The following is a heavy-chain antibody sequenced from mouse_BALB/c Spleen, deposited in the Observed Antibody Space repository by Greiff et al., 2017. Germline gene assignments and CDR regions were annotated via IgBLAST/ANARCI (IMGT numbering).Heavy chain of an antibody. D-gene: IGHD2-1*01. J-gene: IGHJ3*01. CDR3: ARHEGYGNYFAWFAY. CDR1: GFTFSDYY. Sequence: EVQVVESGGGLVKPGGSLKLSCAASGFTFSDYYMYWVRQTPEKRLEWVAYISNGGGSTYYPDTVKGRFTIARDNAKNTRYLQMSSLKSEDTAMYYCARHEGYGNYFAWFAYWGQGTLVTVSA. V-gene: IGHV5-12*01. CDR2: ISNGGGST.